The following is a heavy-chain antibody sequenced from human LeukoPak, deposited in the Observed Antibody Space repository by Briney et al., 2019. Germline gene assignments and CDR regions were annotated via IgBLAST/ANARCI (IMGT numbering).Heavy chain of an antibody. CDR3: ARFNSGSYQHYFDY. J-gene: IGHJ4*02. Sequence: PSETLSLTCTVSGGSISSSSYYWGWIRQPPGKGLEWIGSIYYSGSTYYNPSLKSRVTISVDTSKNQFSLKLSSVTAADTAVYYCARFNSGSYQHYFDYWGQGTLVTVSS. D-gene: IGHD1-26*01. CDR2: IYYSGST. CDR1: GGSISSSSYY. V-gene: IGHV4-39*07.